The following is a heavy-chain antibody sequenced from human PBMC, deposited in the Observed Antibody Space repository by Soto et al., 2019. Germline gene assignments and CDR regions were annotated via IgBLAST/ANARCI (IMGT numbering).Heavy chain of an antibody. V-gene: IGHV4-30-4*08. CDR3: AREDDGGDSLDV. J-gene: IGHJ6*02. D-gene: IGHD2-21*02. Sequence: QVQLQQSGPGLVKPSQTLSLTCNVSGGSISSDYYHWTWVRQSPERGLEWIGYIHHSGSILYNPYLKSRVTISVATSKTQFSLHLSSVTAADTAVSFCAREDDGGDSLDVWGQGTTVTVSS. CDR1: GGSISSDYYH. CDR2: IHHSGSI.